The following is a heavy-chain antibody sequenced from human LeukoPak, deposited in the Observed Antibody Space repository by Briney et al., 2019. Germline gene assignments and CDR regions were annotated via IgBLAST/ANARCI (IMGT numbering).Heavy chain of an antibody. J-gene: IGHJ6*02. V-gene: IGHV4-59*01. CDR3: ARDGTAAAGIGMDV. D-gene: IGHD6-13*01. CDR1: GGSISSYY. CDR2: IYYSGST. Sequence: PSETLSLTCTVSGGSISSYYWSWIRQPPGKGLEWIGYIYYSGSTNYNPSLKSRVTISVDTFKNQFSLKLSSVTAADTAVYYCARDGTAAAGIGMDVWGQGTTVTVSS.